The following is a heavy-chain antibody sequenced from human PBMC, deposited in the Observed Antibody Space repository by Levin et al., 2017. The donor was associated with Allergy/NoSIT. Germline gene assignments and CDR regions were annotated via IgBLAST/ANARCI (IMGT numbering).Heavy chain of an antibody. Sequence: GGSLRLSCAASGFTFSTYGMHWVRQAPGKGLEWVAVMSYDGSNKYYADSVTGRFTISRDNAKNTLSLQMNSLRPEDTAVYDCTKDRRLYSSSWYFGDYWGQGTLVTVSS. D-gene: IGHD6-13*01. CDR3: TKDRRLYSSSWYFGDY. CDR1: GFTFSTYG. J-gene: IGHJ4*02. CDR2: MSYDGSNK. V-gene: IGHV3-30*18.